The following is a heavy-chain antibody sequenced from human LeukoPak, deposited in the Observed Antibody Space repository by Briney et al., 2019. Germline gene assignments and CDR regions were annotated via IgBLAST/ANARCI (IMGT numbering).Heavy chain of an antibody. CDR1: GDSVSSNSAA. Sequence: SQTLSLTCAISGDSVSSNSAAWNWIRQSPSRGLEWLGRTYYRSKWYNDYAVSVKSRITINPDTSKNQFSLQLNSVTPEDTAVYYCARAGYAQQLVPSPNYYYYGMDVWGQGTTVTVSS. J-gene: IGHJ6*02. D-gene: IGHD6-13*01. V-gene: IGHV6-1*01. CDR2: TYYRSKWYN. CDR3: ARAGYAQQLVPSPNYYYYGMDV.